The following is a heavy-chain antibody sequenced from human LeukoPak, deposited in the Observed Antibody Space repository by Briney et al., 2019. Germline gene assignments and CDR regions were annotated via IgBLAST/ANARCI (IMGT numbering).Heavy chain of an antibody. J-gene: IGHJ6*02. Sequence: VASVKVSCTASGGTFSIYAISWVRQAPGQGLEWMGGIIPIFGTANYAQKFQGRVTITADESTSTAYMELSSLRSEDTAVYYCARVDIVVVPAAIPYYYYGMDVWGQGTTVTVSS. D-gene: IGHD2-2*01. CDR3: ARVDIVVVPAAIPYYYYGMDV. CDR1: GGTFSIYA. V-gene: IGHV1-69*13. CDR2: IIPIFGTA.